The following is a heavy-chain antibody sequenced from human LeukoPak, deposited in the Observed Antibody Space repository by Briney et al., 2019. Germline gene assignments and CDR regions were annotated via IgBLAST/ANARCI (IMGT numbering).Heavy chain of an antibody. J-gene: IGHJ6*02. D-gene: IGHD1-26*01. CDR2: IWYDGSNK. CDR1: GFTFSSYG. CDR3: ARVLVGATGGMDV. V-gene: IGHV3-33*01. Sequence: GRSLRLSCAASGFTFSSYGMHWVRHAPGKGLEWVAVIWYDGSNKYYADSVKGRFTISRDNSKNTLYLQMNSLRAEDTAVYYCARVLVGATGGMDVWGQGTTVTVSS.